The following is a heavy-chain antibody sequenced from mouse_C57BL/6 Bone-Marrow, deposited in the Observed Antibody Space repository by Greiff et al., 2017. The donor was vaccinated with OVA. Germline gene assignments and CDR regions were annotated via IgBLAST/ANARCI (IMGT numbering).Heavy chain of an antibody. CDR3: SRDFYKGFDY. J-gene: IGHJ2*01. CDR2: INYDGSST. Sequence: EVQRLESEGGLVQPGSSMKLSCTASGFTFSDYYMAWVRQVPEKGLEWVANINYDGSSTYYLDSLKSRFIISRDNAKNILYLQMSSLKSEDTATYYCSRDFYKGFDYWGQGTTLTVSS. D-gene: IGHD1-3*01. V-gene: IGHV5-16*01. CDR1: GFTFSDYY.